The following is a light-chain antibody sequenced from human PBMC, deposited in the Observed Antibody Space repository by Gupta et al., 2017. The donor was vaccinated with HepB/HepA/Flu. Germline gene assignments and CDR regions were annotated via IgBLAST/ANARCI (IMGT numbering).Light chain of an antibody. CDR1: QSLVHSDGNTY. CDR3: MQEQYWPWT. CDR2: EVS. Sequence: DVVMTQSPLSLTVTLGQPASISCRSSQSLVHSDGNTYLSWFHQGPGQSPRRLIYEVSERDSGVPDRFSGSGSGTXFTLKIXTVEADDVGIYYCMQEQYWPWTFGXGTKLEVK. V-gene: IGKV2-30*02. J-gene: IGKJ1*01.